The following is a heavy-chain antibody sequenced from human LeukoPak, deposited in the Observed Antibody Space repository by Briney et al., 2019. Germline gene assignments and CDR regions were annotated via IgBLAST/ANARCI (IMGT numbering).Heavy chain of an antibody. D-gene: IGHD3-9*01. CDR3: ASDLDDDILTGLDY. J-gene: IGHJ4*02. CDR1: GYTFTSYA. CDR2: INAGNGNT. V-gene: IGHV1-3*01. Sequence: GASVKVSCKASGYTFTSYAMHWVRQAPGQRLEWMGWINAGNGNTRYSQKFQGRVTITRDTSASTAYMELSSLRSEDTAVSYCASDLDDDILTGLDYWDQGTLVTVSS.